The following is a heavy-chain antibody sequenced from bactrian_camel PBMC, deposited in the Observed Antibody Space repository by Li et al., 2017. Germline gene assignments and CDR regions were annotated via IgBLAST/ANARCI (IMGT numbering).Heavy chain of an antibody. D-gene: IGHD1*01. Sequence: QLVESGGGSVSVQAGGSLILSCAVVSGYSTCMAWFRQGPGKEREAVASVPIGSGRTYYADSVKGRFTISQDNANMAHLNMNSLEPEDAAMYFCAANGRPYCTMLRLISEHNYWGQGTQVTVS. CDR1: GYSTC. CDR3: AANGRPYCTMLRLISEHNY. CDR2: VPIGSGRT. V-gene: IGHV3S54*01. J-gene: IGHJ4*01.